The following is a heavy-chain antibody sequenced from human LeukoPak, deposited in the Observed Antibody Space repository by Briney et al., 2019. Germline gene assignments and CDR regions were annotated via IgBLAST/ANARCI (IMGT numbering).Heavy chain of an antibody. CDR2: IDPSHSYT. V-gene: IGHV5-10-1*01. J-gene: IGHJ4*02. Sequence: TVSRKASGYTFTSYGISWVRQLPAKGLEWMGRIDPSHSYTNYSPSFQGHVTISADKSITTASLQWNSIIPSATAMYYCSRHCRFPPYFDFWSETLFDYWGQGTMVTVSS. D-gene: IGHD3-3*01. CDR1: GYTFTSYG. CDR3: SRHCRFPPYFDFWSETLFDY.